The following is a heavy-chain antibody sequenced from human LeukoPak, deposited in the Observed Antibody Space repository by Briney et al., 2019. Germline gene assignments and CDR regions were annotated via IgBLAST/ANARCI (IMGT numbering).Heavy chain of an antibody. CDR3: AREAITMVPGASPWVDY. Sequence: ASVKVSCKASGYTFTGYYMHWVRQAPGQGLEWMGWINPNSGGTNYAQKFQGRVTKTRDTSISTAYMELSRLRSDDTAVYYCAREAITMVPGASPWVDYWGQGTLVTVSS. V-gene: IGHV1-2*02. J-gene: IGHJ4*02. CDR2: INPNSGGT. CDR1: GYTFTGYY. D-gene: IGHD3-10*01.